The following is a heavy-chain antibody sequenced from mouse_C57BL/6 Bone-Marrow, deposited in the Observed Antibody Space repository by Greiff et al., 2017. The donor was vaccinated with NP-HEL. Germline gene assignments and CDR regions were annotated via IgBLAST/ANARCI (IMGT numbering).Heavy chain of an antibody. CDR3: AREHFFDY. J-gene: IGHJ2*01. CDR2: IYPGDGDT. V-gene: IGHV1-80*01. CDR1: GYAFSSYW. Sequence: VQLQQSGAELVKPGASVKISCKASGYAFSSYWVNWVKQRPGKGLEWIGQIYPGDGDTNYNGKFKGKATLTADKSSSTAYMQLSSLTSEDSAVYFCAREHFFDYWGQGTTLTVSS.